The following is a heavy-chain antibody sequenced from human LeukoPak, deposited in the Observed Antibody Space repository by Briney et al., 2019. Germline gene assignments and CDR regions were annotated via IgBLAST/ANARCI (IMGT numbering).Heavy chain of an antibody. CDR2: IKSKTDGGTT. V-gene: IGHV3-15*01. Sequence: GGSLRLSCAASGFTFSNAWMSWVRQAPGKGLEWVGRIKSKTDGGTTDYAAPVKGRFTISRDDSKNTLYLQMNSLRAEDTAVYYCARDNGDSLDVWGQGTTVTVSS. J-gene: IGHJ6*02. D-gene: IGHD4-17*01. CDR1: GFTFSNAW. CDR3: ARDNGDSLDV.